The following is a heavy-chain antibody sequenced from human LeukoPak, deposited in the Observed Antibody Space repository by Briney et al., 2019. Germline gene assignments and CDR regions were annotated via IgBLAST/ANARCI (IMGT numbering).Heavy chain of an antibody. J-gene: IGHJ4*02. CDR1: GGSTSRYY. V-gene: IGHV4-59*08. CDR3: ARLPGIAAV. Sequence: SETLSLTCTVSGGSTSRYYWSWVRQPPGKRLEWLGYIYYSGSTTYNPSLKSRLTMSVDTSKNQISLKLISLTAADTAVYYCARLPGIAAVWGQGTLVTVSS. D-gene: IGHD6-13*01. CDR2: IYYSGST.